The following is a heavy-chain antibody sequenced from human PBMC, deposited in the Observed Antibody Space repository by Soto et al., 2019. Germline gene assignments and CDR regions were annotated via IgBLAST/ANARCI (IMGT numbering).Heavy chain of an antibody. Sequence: QVQLQESGPGLVKPSQTLSLTCTVSGGSISSGGYYWTWIRQHPGKGLEWIGYIYYSGSTYYNQSLKSRVTISVASSNTQLSLKLSSVTAADTVVYYCARSPADWGQRTLVTVSS. CDR2: IYYSGST. CDR1: GGSISSGGYY. CDR3: ARSPAD. J-gene: IGHJ4*02. V-gene: IGHV4-31*03.